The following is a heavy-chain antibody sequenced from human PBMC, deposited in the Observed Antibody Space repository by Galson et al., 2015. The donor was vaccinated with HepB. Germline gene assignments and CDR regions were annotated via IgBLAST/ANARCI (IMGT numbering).Heavy chain of an antibody. CDR2: IYYSGST. V-gene: IGHV4-39*01. D-gene: IGHD6-19*01. CDR1: GGSISSSSYY. Sequence: ETLSLTCTVSGGSISSSSYYWGWIRQPPGKGLEWIGSIYYSGSTYYNPSLQSRVTISVDTSKKQFSLNLSSVTAADTAMYYCARLSEQWLTHPDYWGQGTLITVSS. CDR3: ARLSEQWLTHPDY. J-gene: IGHJ4*02.